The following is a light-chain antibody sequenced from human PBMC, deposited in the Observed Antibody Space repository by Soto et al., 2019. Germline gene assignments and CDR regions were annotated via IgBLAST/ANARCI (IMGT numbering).Light chain of an antibody. CDR3: TSYTSSRTWV. V-gene: IGLV2-18*02. CDR2: EVT. CDR1: SSDVGSYNH. Sequence: QSALTKPPSVSGSPGQSVTISCTGTSSDVGSYNHVSWYQQPPGTAPKLMIYEVTNRPSGVPNRFSASKSGNTASLTISGLQAEDEADYYCTSYTSSRTWVFGGGTKLTVL. J-gene: IGLJ3*02.